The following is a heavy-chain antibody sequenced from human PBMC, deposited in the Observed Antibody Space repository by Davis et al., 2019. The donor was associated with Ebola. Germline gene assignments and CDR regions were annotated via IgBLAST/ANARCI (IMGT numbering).Heavy chain of an antibody. Sequence: PGGSLRLSCTASVFTFSSYAMTWVRQAPGKGLQWVSSISDSGGTTYYADSVKGRFTIARDNYKNTLYLQMDRLQAEDTAVYFCAQSHFWSGPGGGLDVWGQGTTVTVSS. V-gene: IGHV3-23*01. CDR2: ISDSGGTT. J-gene: IGHJ6*02. CDR1: VFTFSSYA. D-gene: IGHD3-3*02. CDR3: AQSHFWSGPGGGLDV.